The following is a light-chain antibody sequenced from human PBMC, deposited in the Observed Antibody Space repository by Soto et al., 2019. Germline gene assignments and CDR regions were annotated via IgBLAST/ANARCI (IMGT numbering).Light chain of an antibody. CDR1: QSVSSN. Sequence: EIVMTQSPATLSVSPGERVTLSCRASQSVSSNVAWYQQKPGQAPRLLIYGAYTRATGIQARFSGSGSGTEFTLTIRSLQSEDFGTYYCKQYNSYSPTVGQGTKVDI. CDR3: KQYNSYSPT. V-gene: IGKV3D-15*01. CDR2: GAY. J-gene: IGKJ1*01.